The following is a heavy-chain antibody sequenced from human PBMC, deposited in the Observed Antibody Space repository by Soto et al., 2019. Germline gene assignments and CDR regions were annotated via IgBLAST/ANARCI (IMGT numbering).Heavy chain of an antibody. J-gene: IGHJ4*02. D-gene: IGHD6-6*01. V-gene: IGHV4-38-2*01. CDR2: IYHSGST. CDR1: GYSISGGYY. Sequence: PSETLSLTCAVSGYSISGGYYWGWIRQPPGKGLEWIGSIYHSGSTYYNPSLKSRVTMSVDTSKNQFSLKLSSVTAADTAVYYCARAARHILDSWGQGTLVTVSS. CDR3: ARAARHILDS.